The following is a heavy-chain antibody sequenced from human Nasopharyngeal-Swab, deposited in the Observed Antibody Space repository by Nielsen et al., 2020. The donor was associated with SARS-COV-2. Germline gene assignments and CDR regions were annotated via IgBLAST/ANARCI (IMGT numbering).Heavy chain of an antibody. D-gene: IGHD6-6*01. CDR3: ARGSEGGIAARQPNFDY. CDR2: INHSEST. J-gene: IGHJ4*02. V-gene: IGHV4-34*01. Sequence: RQAPGKGREWVGEINHSESTNYNQSLKSRVTISVDTSKNQFSLKLSSLTAADTAVYYCARGSEGGIAARQPNFDYWGQGTLVTVSS.